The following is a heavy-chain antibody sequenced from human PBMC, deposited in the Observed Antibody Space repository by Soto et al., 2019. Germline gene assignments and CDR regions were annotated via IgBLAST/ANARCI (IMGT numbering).Heavy chain of an antibody. J-gene: IGHJ6*02. CDR3: ARAGGDLWSGYYTTGGMDV. D-gene: IGHD3-3*01. Sequence: QVQLVESGGGVVQPGRSLRLSCAASGFTFSSYGMHWVRQAPGKGLEWVAVIWYDGSNKYYADSVKGRFTISRDNSKNTLYLQMNSLRAEDTAVYYCARAGGDLWSGYYTTGGMDVWGQGTTVTVSS. CDR1: GFTFSSYG. V-gene: IGHV3-33*01. CDR2: IWYDGSNK.